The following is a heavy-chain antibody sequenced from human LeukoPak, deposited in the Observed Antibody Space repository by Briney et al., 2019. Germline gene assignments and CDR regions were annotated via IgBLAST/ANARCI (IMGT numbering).Heavy chain of an antibody. V-gene: IGHV3-23*01. D-gene: IGHD4-11*01. CDR2: ISGSGGST. CDR1: GFTFSSYA. J-gene: IGHJ4*02. CDR3: AKPRLSGRLPYDFDY. Sequence: GGSLRLSCAASGFTFSSYAMSWVRQAPGKGLEWVSAISGSGGSTYYADSVKGRFTISRDNSKNTLYLQMNSLRAEDTSVYYCAKPRLSGRLPYDFDYWGQGTLVTVSS.